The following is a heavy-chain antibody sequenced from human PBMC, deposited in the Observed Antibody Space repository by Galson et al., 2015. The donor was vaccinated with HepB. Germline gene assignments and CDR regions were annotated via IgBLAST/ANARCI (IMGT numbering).Heavy chain of an antibody. D-gene: IGHD7-27*01. Sequence: SVKVSCKASGYTFNGYEMHWVRQAPGQGLEWMGWINPKSGVTNYAQKFQGRVTMTRDTSIATTYMELSRLRSDDTAVYYCARDRPPLKLGTHYYYYNGMDVWGQGTTVTVSS. CDR1: GYTFNGYE. CDR3: ARDRPPLKLGTHYYYYNGMDV. V-gene: IGHV1-2*02. CDR2: INPKSGVT. J-gene: IGHJ6*01.